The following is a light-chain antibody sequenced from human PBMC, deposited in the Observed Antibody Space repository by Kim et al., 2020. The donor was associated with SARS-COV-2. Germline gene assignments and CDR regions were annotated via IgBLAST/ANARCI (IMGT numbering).Light chain of an antibody. V-gene: IGKV3-20*01. CDR3: QQYGSSPPIT. CDR1: QSVSSSY. CDR2: GAS. Sequence: PGERATLSCRASQSVSSSYLAWYQQKTGQAPRLLIYGASSRATGIPDRFSGSGSGTDFTLTISRLEPEDFAVYYCQQYGSSPPITFGQGTRLEIK. J-gene: IGKJ5*01.